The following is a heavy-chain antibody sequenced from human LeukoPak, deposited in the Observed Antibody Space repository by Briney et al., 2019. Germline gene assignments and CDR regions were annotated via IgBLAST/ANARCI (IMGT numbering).Heavy chain of an antibody. CDR2: IYQTGNA. CDR3: ARGLDYMDV. J-gene: IGHJ6*03. V-gene: IGHV4-39*02. CDR1: GGSITGISYY. D-gene: IGHD3-9*01. Sequence: SETLSLTCTVSGGSITGISYYWDWLRQPPGKELEWIGRIYQTGNADYNPSLKSRVTISMDTTNNQFSLRLSSVTAADTAVYYCARGLDYMDVWGKGITVSVSS.